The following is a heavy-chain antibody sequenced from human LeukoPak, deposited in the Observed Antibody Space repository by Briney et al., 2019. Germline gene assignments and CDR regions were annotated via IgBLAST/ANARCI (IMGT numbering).Heavy chain of an antibody. V-gene: IGHV3-43*01. D-gene: IGHD2-21*02. CDR1: GFNFDDYT. CDR3: AKGLNWRSDCLFFDY. Sequence: PGGSLRLSCAASGFNFDDYTIHWARHVPGEGLECVSLISGRCHTCYVDSVKGRYTICRDNSRTSVSRQMHSLRTEDTALYHGAKGLNWRSDCLFFDYWGQGTLVTVSS. J-gene: IGHJ4*02. CDR2: ISGRCHT.